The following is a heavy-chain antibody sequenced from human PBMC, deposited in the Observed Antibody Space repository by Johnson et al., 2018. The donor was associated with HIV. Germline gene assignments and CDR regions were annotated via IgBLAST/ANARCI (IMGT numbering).Heavy chain of an antibody. J-gene: IGHJ3*01. CDR1: GFTFDDCA. Sequence: VQLVESGGGLVQPGRSLRLSCAASGFTFDDCAMHWVRQAPGKGLEWVSGISWNSGNIGYADSVKGRFTISRDNAKNSLYMEMNNLRAEDTAVYYCAKDQWSSSWTNDAFDFWGQGTMVTVSS. CDR2: ISWNSGNI. CDR3: AKDQWSSSWTNDAFDF. V-gene: IGHV3-9*01. D-gene: IGHD6-13*01.